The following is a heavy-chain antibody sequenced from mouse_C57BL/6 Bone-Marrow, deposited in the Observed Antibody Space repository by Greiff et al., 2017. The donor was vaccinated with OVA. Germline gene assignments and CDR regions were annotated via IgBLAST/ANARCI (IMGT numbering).Heavy chain of an antibody. CDR1: GFTFSSYG. D-gene: IGHD1-1*01. J-gene: IGHJ1*03. CDR2: LSSGGSYT. CDR3: ASGDFYYNGRRYFDV. V-gene: IGHV5-6*01. Sequence: EVKVVESGGDLVKPGGSLKLSCAASGFTFSSYGMSWVRQTPDKRLEWVATLSSGGSYTYYPDSVKGRVTISRDNAKNTLYLQMSSLKSEDTAMYYCASGDFYYNGRRYFDVWGTGTTVTVSS.